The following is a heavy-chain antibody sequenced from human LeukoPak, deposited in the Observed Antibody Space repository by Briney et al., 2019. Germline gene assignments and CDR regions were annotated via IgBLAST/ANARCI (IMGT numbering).Heavy chain of an antibody. CDR2: ISSNGGST. CDR1: GFTFSSYA. V-gene: IGHV3-64*01. D-gene: IGHD4-17*01. Sequence: GGSLRLSCAASGFTFSSYAMHWVRQAPGKGLEYVSAISSNGGSTYYANSVKGRFTISRDNSKNTLYLQMGSLRAEDMAVYYCARVSGYGDPTFFDYWGQGTLVTVSS. CDR3: ARVSGYGDPTFFDY. J-gene: IGHJ4*02.